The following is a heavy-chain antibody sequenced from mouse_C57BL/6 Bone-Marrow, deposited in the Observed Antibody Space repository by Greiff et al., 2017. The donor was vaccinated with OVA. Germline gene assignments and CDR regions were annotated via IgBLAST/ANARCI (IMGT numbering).Heavy chain of an antibody. J-gene: IGHJ2*01. CDR2: ISSGGSYT. CDR1: GFTFSSYG. V-gene: IGHV5-6*01. CDR3: TRRFDY. Sequence: EVHLVESGGDLVKPGGSLKLSCAASGFTFSSYGMSWVRQTSDKRLEWVATISSGGSYTYYPDSVKGRFTISRDNAKNTLYLQMGSLKSEDTAMYYCTRRFDYWGQGTTLTVSS.